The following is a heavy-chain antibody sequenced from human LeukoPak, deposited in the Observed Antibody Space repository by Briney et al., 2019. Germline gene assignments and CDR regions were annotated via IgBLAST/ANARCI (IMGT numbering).Heavy chain of an antibody. Sequence: PGGSLRLSCSASGFNFSGYPMHWVRQAPGMGLEYVSTINNNGGSTYYADSVKGRFTVSRDNSKNTLYLQMSSLRAEDTAVYYCAGSRSTGYWGQGTLVTVSS. CDR1: GFNFSGYP. CDR3: AGSRSTGY. V-gene: IGHV3-64D*09. D-gene: IGHD6-13*01. J-gene: IGHJ4*02. CDR2: INNNGGST.